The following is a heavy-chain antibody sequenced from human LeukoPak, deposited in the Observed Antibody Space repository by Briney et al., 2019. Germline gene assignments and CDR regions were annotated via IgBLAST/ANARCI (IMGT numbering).Heavy chain of an antibody. J-gene: IGHJ4*02. CDR3: ARQNAGSGYYYIFDY. CDR1: GGSINNFY. V-gene: IGHV4-59*08. D-gene: IGHD3-22*01. CDR2: IYYSGST. Sequence: TSETLSLTCTVSGGSINNFYWSWIRQPPGKGLEWIGYIYYSGSTNYNPALQSRVTISLDASKNQFSLRMSSVTAADTAVYYCARQNAGSGYYYIFDYWGQGTLVTVSS.